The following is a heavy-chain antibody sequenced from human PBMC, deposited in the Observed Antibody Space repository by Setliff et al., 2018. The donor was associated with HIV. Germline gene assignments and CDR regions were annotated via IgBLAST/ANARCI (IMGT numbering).Heavy chain of an antibody. CDR1: GGSIKSSSYY. D-gene: IGHD6-19*01. J-gene: IGHJ5*02. CDR3: ARGPARAVARPGWLDP. CDR2: IYYSGNT. V-gene: IGHV4-39*07. Sequence: PSETLSLTCTVSGGSIKSSSYYWGWIRQPPGKGLEWIGSIYYSGNTYYNPSLKSRATISEDTSRNQFSLKLSSVTAADTAVYYCARGPARAVARPGWLDPWGQGTLVTVSS.